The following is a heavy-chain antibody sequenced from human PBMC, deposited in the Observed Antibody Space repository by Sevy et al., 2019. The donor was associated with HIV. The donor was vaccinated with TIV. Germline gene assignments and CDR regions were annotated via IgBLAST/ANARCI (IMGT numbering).Heavy chain of an antibody. CDR1: GYSFTKYF. V-gene: IGHV1-46*01. Sequence: ASVKVSCKASGYSFTKYFIHWVRQAPGQGLEWVGVINPSGGSTTYALKFQGRVSMTRDTSTNTVYMEVSSLRSEDTAAYYCARKGLAAASDYWGQGTLVTVSS. J-gene: IGHJ4*02. D-gene: IGHD5-18*01. CDR3: ARKGLAAASDY. CDR2: INPSGGST.